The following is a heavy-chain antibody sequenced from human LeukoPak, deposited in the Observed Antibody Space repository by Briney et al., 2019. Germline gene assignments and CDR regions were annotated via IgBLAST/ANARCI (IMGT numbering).Heavy chain of an antibody. CDR3: AREDIAVGNWYFDL. CDR1: GFTFSSYW. V-gene: IGHV3-74*01. J-gene: IGHJ2*01. Sequence: GGSLRLSCAASGFTFSSYWMHWVRQAPGKGLVWVSRMNSDGSTTTYADFVKGRFTISRDNAKNTLYLQMNSLRAEDTAVYYCAREDIAVGNWYFDLRGRGTLVTVSS. D-gene: IGHD6-19*01. CDR2: MNSDGSTT.